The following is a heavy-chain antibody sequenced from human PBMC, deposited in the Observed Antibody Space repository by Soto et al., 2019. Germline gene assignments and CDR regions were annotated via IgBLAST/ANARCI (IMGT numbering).Heavy chain of an antibody. Sequence: SETLSLTCTVSGGSISSYYWSWIRQPPGKGLEWIGSIYYSGSTYYNPSLKSRVTISVETSKNQFSLKLSSVTAADTAVYYCARHAAYYYDSSGYYSHFDYWGQGTLVTVSS. J-gene: IGHJ4*02. D-gene: IGHD3-22*01. CDR2: IYYSGST. V-gene: IGHV4-39*01. CDR1: GGSISSYY. CDR3: ARHAAYYYDSSGYYSHFDY.